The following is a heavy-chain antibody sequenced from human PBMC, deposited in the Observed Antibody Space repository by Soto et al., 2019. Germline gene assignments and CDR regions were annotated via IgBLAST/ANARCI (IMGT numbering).Heavy chain of an antibody. Sequence: QVQLQESGPGLVRPAGTLSLTCAVFGDSMNTNNWWSWVRQTPGKGLEWIGEIHHKGESTYTPSLKSRVTMSLDKSKYHFSLSLTSVTAADTAVYYCARTRQSCTTSRCHDVYFDFWGRGTLVTVSS. V-gene: IGHV4-4*02. CDR2: IHHKGES. CDR1: GDSMNTNNW. CDR3: ARTRQSCTTSRCHDVYFDF. J-gene: IGHJ4*02. D-gene: IGHD2-8*01.